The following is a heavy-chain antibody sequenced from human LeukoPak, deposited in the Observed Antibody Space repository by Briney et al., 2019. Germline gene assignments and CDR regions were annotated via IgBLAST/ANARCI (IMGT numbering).Heavy chain of an antibody. CDR1: GFTVSSNY. CDR3: ARGRQYSTGWYYFDY. V-gene: IGHV3-53*01. CDR2: IYSGGST. D-gene: IGHD6-19*01. J-gene: IGHJ4*02. Sequence: GGSLRLSCAASGFTVSSNYMSWVRQAPGKGLEWVSVIYSGGSTYYADSVKGRFSISRDNSKNTLYLQMNCLSAEDTAVYYCARGRQYSTGWYYFDYWGQGTLVTVSS.